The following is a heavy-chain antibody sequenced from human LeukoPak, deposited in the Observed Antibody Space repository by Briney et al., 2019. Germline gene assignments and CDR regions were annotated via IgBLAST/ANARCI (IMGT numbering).Heavy chain of an antibody. Sequence: SETLSLTCTVSGVSISSSSYYWGWIRQPPGRGLEWIGSIYYSGSTYYNPSLKSRVTISVDTSKNQFSLKLSSVTAADTAVYYCARLGYCSGGSCYNRPLRYWGQGTLVTVSS. J-gene: IGHJ4*02. CDR3: ARLGYCSGGSCYNRPLRY. V-gene: IGHV4-39*01. D-gene: IGHD2-15*01. CDR2: IYYSGST. CDR1: GVSISSSSYY.